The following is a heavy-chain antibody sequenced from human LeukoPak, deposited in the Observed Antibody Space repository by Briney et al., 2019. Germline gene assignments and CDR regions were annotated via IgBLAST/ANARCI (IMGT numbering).Heavy chain of an antibody. CDR3: ARVGYDFWSGYHIDY. J-gene: IGHJ4*02. CDR2: INHSGST. D-gene: IGHD3-3*01. CDR1: GGSFSGYY. V-gene: IGHV4-34*01. Sequence: PSETLSLTCAVYGGSFSGYYWSWIRQPPGKGLEWIGEINHSGSTNYNPSLKSRVTISVDTSKNQFSLKLSSVTAAETAVYYCARVGYDFWSGYHIDYWGQGTLVTVSS.